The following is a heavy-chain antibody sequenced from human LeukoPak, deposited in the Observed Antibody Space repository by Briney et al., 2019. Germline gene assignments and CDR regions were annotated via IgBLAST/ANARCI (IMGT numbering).Heavy chain of an antibody. Sequence: PSETLSLTCTVSGGFISSSSYYWGWIRQPPGKGLEWIGSIYYSGSTYYNPSLKSRVTISVDTSKNQFSLKLSSVTAADTAVYYCASCPRPLWGAVGATDRSFDYWGQGTLVTVSS. D-gene: IGHD1-26*01. CDR1: GGFISSSSYY. V-gene: IGHV4-39*01. J-gene: IGHJ4*02. CDR2: IYYSGST. CDR3: ASCPRPLWGAVGATDRSFDY.